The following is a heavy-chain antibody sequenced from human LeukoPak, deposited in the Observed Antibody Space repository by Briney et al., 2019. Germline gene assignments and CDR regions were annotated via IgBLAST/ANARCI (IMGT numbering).Heavy chain of an antibody. CDR1: GGSISSYY. D-gene: IGHD5/OR15-5a*01. CDR3: ARDKALYA. Sequence: PSETLSLTCTVSGGSISSYYWSWIRQPPGKGLEWIGYLYYSGSTNYNPSLKSRVTISVDTSMNLFSLKLSSVTAADTAVYYCARDKALYAWGQGTLVTVSS. V-gene: IGHV4-59*01. J-gene: IGHJ4*02. CDR2: LYYSGST.